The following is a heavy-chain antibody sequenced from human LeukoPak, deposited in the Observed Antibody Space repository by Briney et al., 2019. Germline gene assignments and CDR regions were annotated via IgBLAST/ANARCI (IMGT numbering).Heavy chain of an antibody. CDR1: GFTFSSYS. CDR3: ARDGYCGGDCYDAFDI. J-gene: IGHJ3*02. Sequence: TGGSLRLSCAASGFTFSSYSMNWVRQAPGKGLEWVSSISSSSSYIYYADSVKGRFTISRDNAKNSLYLQMNSLRAEDTAVYYCARDGYCGGDCYDAFDIWGQGTMVTVSS. D-gene: IGHD2-21*01. V-gene: IGHV3-21*01. CDR2: ISSSSSYI.